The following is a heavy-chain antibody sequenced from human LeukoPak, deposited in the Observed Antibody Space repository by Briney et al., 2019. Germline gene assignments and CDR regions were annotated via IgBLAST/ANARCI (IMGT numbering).Heavy chain of an antibody. CDR2: IIPVLNIT. CDR3: AKDQGLTAPPPYGLDV. Sequence: SVKISCKTSGGTFSSSAITWVRQAPGQGLEWMGRIIPVLNITTYAQKFQGRVTITADTSSSTVYMELSSLRSEETAVYYCAKDQGLTAPPPYGLDVWGQGTTVIVSS. CDR1: GGTFSSSA. J-gene: IGHJ6*02. D-gene: IGHD5-18*01. V-gene: IGHV1-69*04.